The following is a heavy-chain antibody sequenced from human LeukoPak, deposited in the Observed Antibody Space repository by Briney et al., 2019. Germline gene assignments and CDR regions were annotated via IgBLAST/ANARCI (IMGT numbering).Heavy chain of an antibody. Sequence: ASVKVSCKASGSTFTSSAMQWVRQARGQRREWIGWIVVGSGNTNYAQKFQERVTITRDMSTSTAYMELSSLRSEDTAVYYCAAEYGHYGSGSPISSYYYYGMDVWGQGTTVTVSS. D-gene: IGHD3-10*01. CDR3: AAEYGHYGSGSPISSYYYYGMDV. V-gene: IGHV1-58*02. J-gene: IGHJ6*02. CDR1: GSTFTSSA. CDR2: IVVGSGNT.